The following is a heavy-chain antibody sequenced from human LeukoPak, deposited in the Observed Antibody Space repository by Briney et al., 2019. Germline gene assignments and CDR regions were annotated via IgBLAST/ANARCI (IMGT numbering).Heavy chain of an antibody. J-gene: IGHJ4*02. D-gene: IGHD3-22*01. Sequence: ASVKVSCKASGGTFSSYAISWVRQAPGQGLEWMGIINPSGGSTSYARKFQGRVTMTRDTSTSTVYMELSSLRSEDTAVYYCARVENVGNHYYHSTFDYWGRGTLVTVSS. CDR2: INPSGGST. V-gene: IGHV1-46*01. CDR1: GGTFSSYA. CDR3: ARVENVGNHYYHSTFDY.